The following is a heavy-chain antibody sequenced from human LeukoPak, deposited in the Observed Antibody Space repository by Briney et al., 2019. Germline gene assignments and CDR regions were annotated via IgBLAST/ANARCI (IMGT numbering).Heavy chain of an antibody. CDR2: INHTGST. D-gene: IGHD3-22*01. V-gene: IGHV4-34*01. CDR1: GGSFSTYY. CDR3: ARVAGYYDSSGYADY. J-gene: IGHJ4*02. Sequence: SETLSLTCALYGGSFSTYYWSWIRQPPGKGLEWIGDINHTGSTTYNPSLKSRVTMSVATSKTQFSLKLSSVTAADTAVYYCARVAGYYDSSGYADYWGQGTLVTVSS.